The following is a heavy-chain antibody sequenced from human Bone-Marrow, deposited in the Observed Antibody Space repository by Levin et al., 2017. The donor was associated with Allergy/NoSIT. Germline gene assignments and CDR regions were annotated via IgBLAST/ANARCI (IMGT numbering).Heavy chain of an antibody. CDR3: ARDRLFGSGPGGMDV. V-gene: IGHV1-69*08. CDR1: GGTFRSYT. J-gene: IGHJ6*02. Sequence: KISCKASGGTFRSYTISWVRLAPGQGLEWMGRVIPLLRTSNYAQRFKDRVTITADESTSTTYMDLTSLRSDDTAVYYCARDRLFGSGPGGMDVWGQGTTVSISS. CDR2: VIPLLRTS. D-gene: IGHD3-10*01.